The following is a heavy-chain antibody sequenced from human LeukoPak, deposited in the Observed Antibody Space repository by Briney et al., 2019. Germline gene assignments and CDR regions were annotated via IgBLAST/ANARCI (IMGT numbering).Heavy chain of an antibody. J-gene: IGHJ4*02. V-gene: IGHV3-23*01. Sequence: GGSLRLSCAASGFTFSSYAISWVRQAPGKGLEWVSAISGSGGSTYYADSVKGRFTISRDNSKNTLYLQMNSLRAEDTAVYYCAKSLFGEVVPADYWGQGTLVTVSS. D-gene: IGHD2-2*01. CDR2: ISGSGGST. CDR3: AKSLFGEVVPADY. CDR1: GFTFSSYA.